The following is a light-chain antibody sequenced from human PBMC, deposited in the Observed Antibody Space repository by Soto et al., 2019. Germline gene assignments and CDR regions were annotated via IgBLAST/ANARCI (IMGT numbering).Light chain of an antibody. J-gene: IGLJ2*01. CDR1: SSNIGTNT. CDR2: SSN. Sequence: QSVLTQPPSASGTPGQRVTISCSGSSSNIGTNTVNWYQQFPRSAPKLLMYSSNQRPSGVPDRFSGSKSGTSASLAISGLPSEDADDYYCTGWDGSRDVVVFGGGTKLTVL. V-gene: IGLV1-44*01. CDR3: TGWDGSRDVVV.